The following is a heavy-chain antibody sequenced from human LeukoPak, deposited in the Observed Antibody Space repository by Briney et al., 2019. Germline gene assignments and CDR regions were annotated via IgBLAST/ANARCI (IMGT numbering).Heavy chain of an antibody. CDR1: GYTFTSYD. CDR2: MNPNSGNT. V-gene: IGHV1-8*01. Sequence: ASVKVSCKASGYTFTSYDIHWVRQATGQGLEWMGWMNPNSGNTGYAQKFQGRVTMTRNTSISTAYMELSSLRSEDTAVYYCARVRPSLDDDAFDIWGQGTMVTVSS. J-gene: IGHJ3*02. CDR3: ARVRPSLDDDAFDI.